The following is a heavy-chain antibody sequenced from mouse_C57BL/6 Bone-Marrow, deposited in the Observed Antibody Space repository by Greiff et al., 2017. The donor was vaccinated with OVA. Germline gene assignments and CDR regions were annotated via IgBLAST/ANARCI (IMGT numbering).Heavy chain of an antibody. CDR3: ERFGDYDWYFDV. Sequence: VQLQQSGPELVKPGASVKISCKASGYTFTDYYMNWVKQSHGKSLEWIGAINPNNGGTSYNQKFKGKATLTVDKSSSTAYMELRSLTSEDSAVYYCERFGDYDWYFDVWGTGTTVTVSS. V-gene: IGHV1-26*01. CDR2: INPNNGGT. J-gene: IGHJ1*03. CDR1: GYTFTDYY. D-gene: IGHD2-4*01.